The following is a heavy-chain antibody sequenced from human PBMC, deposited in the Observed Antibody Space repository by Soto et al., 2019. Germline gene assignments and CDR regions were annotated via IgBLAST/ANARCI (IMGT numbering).Heavy chain of an antibody. CDR1: GFTFDYYT. V-gene: IGHV3-43*01. D-gene: IGHD6-19*01. J-gene: IGHJ6*02. CDR2: ISWDGGKT. CDR3: VKDGSSGWPYYYGLDV. Sequence: GGSLSLSCAASGFTFDYYTMHWVRQAPGKSLEWVSLISWDGGKTYYADSVKGRFTISRDNSKNSLHLQMSSLRAEDTAVYYCVKDGSSGWPYYYGLDVWGQGTTVTVSS.